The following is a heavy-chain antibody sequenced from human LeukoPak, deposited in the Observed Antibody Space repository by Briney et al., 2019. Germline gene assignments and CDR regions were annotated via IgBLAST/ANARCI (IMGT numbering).Heavy chain of an antibody. CDR1: GFTHSIYW. V-gene: IGHV3-74*01. CDR3: ARRWYTGTYYYFDL. D-gene: IGHD1-26*01. J-gene: IGHJ4*02. Sequence: GGSLRLSCAASGFTHSIYWMHWVRHAPGKGLVWVSRFNGDGTTTSYADSVKGRFTISRVNAKSTLYLEMDSLRAEDTAIYYGARRWYTGTYYYFDLWGQGALVTVSS. CDR2: FNGDGTTT.